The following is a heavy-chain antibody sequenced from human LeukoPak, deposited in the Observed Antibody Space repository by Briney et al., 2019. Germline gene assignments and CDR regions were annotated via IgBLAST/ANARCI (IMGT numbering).Heavy chain of an antibody. V-gene: IGHV4-59*01. CDR2: SHYSGST. Sequence: SETLSLTCTVSSGSISSYYWSWIRQPPGKGLEWIGYSHYSGSTNYNPSLKSRVTISVDTSKNQFSLKLSSVTAADTAVYYCARVRPAVAGIHYFDYWGQGTLVTVSS. D-gene: IGHD6-19*01. CDR1: SGSISSYY. J-gene: IGHJ4*02. CDR3: ARVRPAVAGIHYFDY.